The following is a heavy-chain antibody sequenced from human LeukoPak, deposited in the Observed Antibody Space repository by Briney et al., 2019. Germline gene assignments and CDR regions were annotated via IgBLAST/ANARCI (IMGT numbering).Heavy chain of an antibody. V-gene: IGHV1-2*02. CDR3: AKVANYYYGSETYYFFEH. Sequence: ASVKVSCKASGYTFTGYYMHWVRQAPGQGLEWMGWINPNSGGTNYAQKFQGRVTMTRDTSISTAYMELRSLRSDDTAVYYCAKVANYYYGSETYYFFEHWGQGTPVTASS. CDR2: INPNSGGT. J-gene: IGHJ4*02. CDR1: GYTFTGYY. D-gene: IGHD3-10*01.